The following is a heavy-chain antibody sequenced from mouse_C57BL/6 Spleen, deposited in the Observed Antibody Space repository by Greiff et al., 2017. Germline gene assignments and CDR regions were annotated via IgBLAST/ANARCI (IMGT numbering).Heavy chain of an antibody. Sequence: VQLKQSGGGLVKPGGSLKLSCAASGFTFSDYGMHWVRQAPEKGLEWVAYISSGSSTIYYADTVKGRFTISRDNAKNTLFLQMTSLRSEDTAMYYCATTVYDYWGQGTTLTVSS. D-gene: IGHD1-1*01. J-gene: IGHJ2*01. V-gene: IGHV5-17*01. CDR1: GFTFSDYG. CDR3: ATTVYDY. CDR2: ISSGSSTI.